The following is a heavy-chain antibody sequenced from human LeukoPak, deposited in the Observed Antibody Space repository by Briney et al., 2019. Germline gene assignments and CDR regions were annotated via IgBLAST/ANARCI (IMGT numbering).Heavy chain of an antibody. D-gene: IGHD6-19*01. V-gene: IGHV3-30-3*01. CDR3: ARGSFSGPDFDY. CDR2: ISYDGSNK. Sequence: GRSLRLSCAASGFTFSSYAMHWVRQAPGKGLEWVAVISYDGSNKYYADSVKGRFTISRDNSKNTLYLQMNSLRAEDTAVYYCARGSFSGPDFDYWGQGTLVTVSS. CDR1: GFTFSSYA. J-gene: IGHJ4*02.